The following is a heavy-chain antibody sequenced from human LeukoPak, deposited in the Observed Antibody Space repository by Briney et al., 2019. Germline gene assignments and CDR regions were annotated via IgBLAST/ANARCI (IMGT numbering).Heavy chain of an antibody. CDR2: ISPESNT. Sequence: GGSLRLSCSASGFTFSTFWMHWVRQAPGKGLVWVSRISPESNTGYADSVKGLLTISRDNSKDTLYLDMNSLRVEDTAVYYCTRGGLEPIDYWGQGTLVTVSS. D-gene: IGHD1-1*01. J-gene: IGHJ4*02. V-gene: IGHV3-74*01. CDR1: GFTFSTFW. CDR3: TRGGLEPIDY.